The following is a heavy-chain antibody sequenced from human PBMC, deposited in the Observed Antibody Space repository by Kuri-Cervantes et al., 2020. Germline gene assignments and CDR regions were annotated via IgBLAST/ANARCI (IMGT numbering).Heavy chain of an antibody. Sequence: GSLRLSCTVSGGSASSGSYYRSWIRHPPGKGLEWIGYIYYSGSTNYNPSLKSRVTISVDTSKNQFSLKLSSVTAADTAVYYCAGGGGRFNWNYGGGWFDPWVQGTLVTVSS. V-gene: IGHV4-61*01. CDR2: IYYSGST. J-gene: IGHJ5*02. CDR1: GGSASSGSYY. D-gene: IGHD1-7*01. CDR3: AGGGGRFNWNYGGGWFDP.